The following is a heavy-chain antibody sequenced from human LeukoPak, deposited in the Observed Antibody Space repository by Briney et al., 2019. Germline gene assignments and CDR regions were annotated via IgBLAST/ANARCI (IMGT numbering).Heavy chain of an antibody. J-gene: IGHJ4*02. CDR2: ISSRSSTI. V-gene: IGHV3-48*01. Sequence: PGGSLRLSCAASGFTFSSYSMNWVRQAPGKGLEWVSYISSRSSTIYYADSVKGRFTISRDNAKNSLYLQVSSLRAEDTAVYYCARQRPGDCWGQGTLVTVSS. CDR1: GFTFSSYS. CDR3: ARQRPGDC.